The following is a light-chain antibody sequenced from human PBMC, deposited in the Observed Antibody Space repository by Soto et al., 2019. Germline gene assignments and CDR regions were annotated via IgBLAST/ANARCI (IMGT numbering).Light chain of an antibody. CDR2: GAS. CDR3: QQYNNWLPT. CDR1: QGVSGN. J-gene: IGKJ5*01. Sequence: EIVMTQSPATLSVSPGERATLSCRASQGVSGNLAWYQQKLGQAPRLLIYGASTRATGVPARFSGSGSGTEFTFTISSLQSEDFAVYYCQQYNNWLPTFGQGTRLEIK. V-gene: IGKV3-15*01.